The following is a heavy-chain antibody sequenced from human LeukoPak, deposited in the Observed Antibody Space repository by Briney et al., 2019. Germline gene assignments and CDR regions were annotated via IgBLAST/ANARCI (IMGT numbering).Heavy chain of an antibody. J-gene: IGHJ3*02. CDR2: ISYIGST. V-gene: IGHV4-59*11. CDR1: DDSFSSHY. D-gene: IGHD4-17*01. Sequence: SETLSLTCAVSDDSFSSHYWTWIRQPPGKGLEWIGYISYIGSTNYNPSLRSRVTISIDTSRNQFSLRLSSVTAADTAVYYCARDLVTVTKGFDIWGQGTMVSVSS. CDR3: ARDLVTVTKGFDI.